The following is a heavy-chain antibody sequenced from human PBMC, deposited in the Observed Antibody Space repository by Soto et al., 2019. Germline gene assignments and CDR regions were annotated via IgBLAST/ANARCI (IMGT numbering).Heavy chain of an antibody. Sequence: QVQLVQSGAEVRKPGSSVEVSCMASGSTFSSYTVNWVRQAPGQGLEWIGRIIPVLGVTHYARWFQGRVTITAVSTRKTAYMELTSLTSEDTAVYYCARRRYCGVDCYNKFYYGMDVWGQGTTVTVSS. D-gene: IGHD2-21*02. J-gene: IGHJ6*02. CDR3: ARRRYCGVDCYNKFYYGMDV. CDR1: GSTFSSYT. V-gene: IGHV1-69*02. CDR2: IIPVLGVT.